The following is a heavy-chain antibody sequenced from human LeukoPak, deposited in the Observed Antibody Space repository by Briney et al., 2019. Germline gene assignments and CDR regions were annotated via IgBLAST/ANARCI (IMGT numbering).Heavy chain of an antibody. CDR1: GYTFTSYD. CDR2: MNPNSGNT. J-gene: IGHJ5*02. CDR3: ARRQGKRIQLERRFWFDP. D-gene: IGHD1-1*01. Sequence: GASVKVSCKASGYTFTSYDINWVRQATGQGLEWMGWMNPNSGNTGYAQKFQGRVTMTRNTPISTAYMELSSLRSEDTAVYYCARRQGKRIQLERRFWFDPWGQGTLVTVSS. V-gene: IGHV1-8*01.